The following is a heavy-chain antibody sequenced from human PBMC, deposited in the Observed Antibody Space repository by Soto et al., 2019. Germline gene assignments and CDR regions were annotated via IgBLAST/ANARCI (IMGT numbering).Heavy chain of an antibody. Sequence: PGGSLRLSCAASRFTFSDYYMSWIRQAPGKGLEWVSYISSTGSTIYYADSVKGRFTISRDNAKNSLYLQMNSLRVEDTAVYYCARGQLDIGAYYYYYMDVWGKGTTVTVSS. J-gene: IGHJ6*03. CDR3: ARGQLDIGAYYYYYMDV. CDR2: ISSTGSTI. V-gene: IGHV3-11*01. CDR1: RFTFSDYY. D-gene: IGHD6-6*01.